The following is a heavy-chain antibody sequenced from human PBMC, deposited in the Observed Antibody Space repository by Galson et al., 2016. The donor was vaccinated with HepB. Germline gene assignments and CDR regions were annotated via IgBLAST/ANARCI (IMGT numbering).Heavy chain of an antibody. CDR3: AKQASGCFVPLTSFDF. V-gene: IGHV3-23*01. Sequence: SLRLSCAASGFTFTSYTMTWVRQAPGKGLEWVSAISGGGGHTYYADSVKGRFTISRDKSKNTLYLQMNSLRAEDTALYYCAKQASGCFVPLTSFDFWGQGTLVTVSS. D-gene: IGHD2-2*01. J-gene: IGHJ4*02. CDR2: ISGGGGHT. CDR1: GFTFTSYT.